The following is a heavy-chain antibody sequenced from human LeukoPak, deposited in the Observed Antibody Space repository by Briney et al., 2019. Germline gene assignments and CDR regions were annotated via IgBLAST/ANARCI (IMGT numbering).Heavy chain of an antibody. D-gene: IGHD5-24*01. CDR3: ARRFRD. CDR1: GLTFSGFE. CDR2: IRHDGSTK. V-gene: IGHV3-48*03. Sequence: GGSPRLSCVGSGLTFSGFELNWVRQAPGKGLEWVSYIRHDGSTKTYADSVKGRFTISRDDAENSLYLQMNSLGAEDTAIYYCARRFRDWGQGILVTVSS. J-gene: IGHJ4*02.